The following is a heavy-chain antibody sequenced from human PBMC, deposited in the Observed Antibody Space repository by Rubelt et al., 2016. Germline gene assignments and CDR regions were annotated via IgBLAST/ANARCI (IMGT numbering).Heavy chain of an antibody. CDR2: INPNSGGT. J-gene: IGHJ4*02. CDR3: ASSSGSYYSLDY. CDR1: GYTFTGYY. D-gene: IGHD1-26*01. V-gene: IGHV1-2*02. Sequence: QVQLVQSGAEVKKPGASVKVSCKASGYTFTGYYMHWVRQAPGQGLEWMGWINPNSGGTNYEQKFQGRVTMTRDTSISPAYMELSRLRSDDTAVYYCASSSGSYYSLDYWGQGTLVTVSS.